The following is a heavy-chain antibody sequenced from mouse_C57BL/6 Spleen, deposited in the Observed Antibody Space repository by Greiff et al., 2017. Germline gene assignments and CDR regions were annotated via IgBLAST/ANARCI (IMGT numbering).Heavy chain of an antibody. V-gene: IGHV5-12*01. D-gene: IGHD2-4*01. CDR1: GFTFSDYY. Sequence: EVMLVESGGGLVQPGGSLKLSCAASGFTFSDYYMYWVRQTPGKRLEWVAYISNGGGSTYYPDTVKGRFTIATDNAKHTLYLQMSRLKSEDTAMYYCARHYDYDGGYAIDYWGQGTSVTVSS. CDR2: ISNGGGST. CDR3: ARHYDYDGGYAIDY. J-gene: IGHJ4*01.